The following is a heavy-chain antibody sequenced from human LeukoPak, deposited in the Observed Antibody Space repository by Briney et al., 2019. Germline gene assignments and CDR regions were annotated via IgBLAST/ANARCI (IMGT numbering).Heavy chain of an antibody. V-gene: IGHV3-23*01. CDR1: GFTFSSYA. CDR3: AKVLGNSFDC. Sequence: SGGSLRLSCAASGFTFSSYAMNWVRQAPGKGLEWVSSIKNSGDTTYYADSVKGRFTISRDISKNTLYLQMNSLRAEDTAIYYCAKVLGNSFDCWGQGTLVTVSS. CDR2: IKNSGDTT. D-gene: IGHD2-15*01. J-gene: IGHJ4*02.